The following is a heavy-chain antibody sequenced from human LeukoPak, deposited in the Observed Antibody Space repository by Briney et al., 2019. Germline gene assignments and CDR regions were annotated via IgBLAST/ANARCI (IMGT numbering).Heavy chain of an antibody. CDR3: AKRPGPFQVY. D-gene: IGHD2/OR15-2a*01. J-gene: IGHJ4*02. CDR1: GFTLSSYA. V-gene: IGHV3-23*01. Sequence: PGGSLRLSCAASGFTLSSYAVSWVRQAPGKGLEWVSLISGNAGSTYYADSVKGRFTISRDITKNTLYLQMNSLRAEDTAVYYCAKRPGPFQVYWGQGTLVTVSS. CDR2: ISGNAGST.